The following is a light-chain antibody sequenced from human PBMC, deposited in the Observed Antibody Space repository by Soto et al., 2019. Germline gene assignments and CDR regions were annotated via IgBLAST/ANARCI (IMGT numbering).Light chain of an antibody. J-gene: IGLJ1*01. CDR1: SSDVGAYNF. CDR2: DVS. CDR3: SSDTSSSTHV. V-gene: IGLV2-14*03. Sequence: QSALTQPASVSGSPGQSITISCTGTSSDVGAYNFVSWYQQHPGKVPKLMIFDVSSRPSGVSDRFSGSKSGNTASLTISGRQAEDEGDYYCSSDTSSSTHVFGSGTQLTVL.